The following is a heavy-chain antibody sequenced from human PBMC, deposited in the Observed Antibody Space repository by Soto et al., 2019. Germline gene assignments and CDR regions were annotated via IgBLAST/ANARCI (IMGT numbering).Heavy chain of an antibody. V-gene: IGHV4-4*02. Sequence: QVQLQESGPGLVKPSGTLSLTCAVSGGSINPTNWWTWVRQPPGQWLEWIGEIYHSGKLKYNPALTSRVTMSVDKSKKQFSLKLTSVTAADTGGYYCGTWAVLPAASHFDYWGQGTLFTVSS. J-gene: IGHJ4*02. CDR1: GGSINPTNW. D-gene: IGHD2-2*01. CDR2: IYHSGKL. CDR3: GTWAVLPAASHFDY.